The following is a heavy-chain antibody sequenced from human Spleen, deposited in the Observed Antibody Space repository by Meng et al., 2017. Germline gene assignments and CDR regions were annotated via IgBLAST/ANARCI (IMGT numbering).Heavy chain of an antibody. CDR1: GYTFTGYY. CDR2: INSNSGGT. D-gene: IGHD6-25*01. Sequence: ASVKVSCKASGYTFTGYYMHWVRQAPGQGLEWMGWINSNSGGTNYAQKFQGRVTMTRDTSISTAYMELSGLRSDDTAMYYCARDEDISAAGKLFGDYWGQGTLVTVSS. J-gene: IGHJ4*02. CDR3: ARDEDISAAGKLFGDY. V-gene: IGHV1-2*02.